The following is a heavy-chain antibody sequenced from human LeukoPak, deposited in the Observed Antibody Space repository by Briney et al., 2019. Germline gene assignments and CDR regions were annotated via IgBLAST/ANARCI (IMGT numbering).Heavy chain of an antibody. D-gene: IGHD5-24*01. CDR1: GYSFTGSW. Sequence: HGESLKISCKGSGYSFTGSWIGRVRQMPGKGLEWMGIIYPGDSDTRYSPSFQGQVTISADKSITTAYLQWSSLKASDTAMYYCARGDGYNYDYWGQGTLVTVSS. CDR2: IYPGDSDT. J-gene: IGHJ4*02. CDR3: ARGDGYNYDY. V-gene: IGHV5-51*01.